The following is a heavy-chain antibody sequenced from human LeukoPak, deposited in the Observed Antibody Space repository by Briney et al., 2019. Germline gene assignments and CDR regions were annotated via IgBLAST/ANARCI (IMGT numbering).Heavy chain of an antibody. Sequence: GGSLRLSCPASGFTFSSYSMNWVRQAPGKGLEWVSSISSSSSYIYYAGSVKGRFTISRDNAKNSLYLQMNSLRAEDTAVYYCARARPGVVIIPSSLDYWGQGTLVTVSS. J-gene: IGHJ4*02. CDR3: ARARPGVVIIPSSLDY. CDR2: ISSSSSYI. CDR1: GFTFSSYS. V-gene: IGHV3-21*01. D-gene: IGHD3-3*01.